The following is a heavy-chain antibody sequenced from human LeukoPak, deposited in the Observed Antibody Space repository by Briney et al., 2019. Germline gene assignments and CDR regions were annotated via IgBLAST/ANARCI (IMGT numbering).Heavy chain of an antibody. D-gene: IGHD6-13*01. CDR3: ARDTARYSSSFYYFDY. J-gene: IGHJ4*02. CDR2: INPSGGST. Sequence: GASVKVSCKASGYTFTSYYMHWVRQAPGQGLEWMGIINPSGGSTSYAQKFQGRVTMTRDMSTSTVYMELSSLRSEDTAVYYCARDTARYSSSFYYFDYWGQGTLVTVSS. CDR1: GYTFTSYY. V-gene: IGHV1-46*01.